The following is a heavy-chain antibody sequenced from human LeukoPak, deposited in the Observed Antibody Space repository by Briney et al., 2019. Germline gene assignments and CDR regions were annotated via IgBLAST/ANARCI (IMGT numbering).Heavy chain of an antibody. J-gene: IGHJ3*02. CDR2: ISAYNGNT. D-gene: IGHD6-19*01. CDR3: ARDTSGWYRGFRLNAFDI. Sequence: ASVKVSCKASGYTFTSYGISWVRQAPGQGLEWMGWISAYNGNTNYAQKLQGRVTVTTDTSTSTAYMELRSLRSDDTAVYYCARDTSGWYRGFRLNAFDIWGQGTMVTVSS. CDR1: GYTFTSYG. V-gene: IGHV1-18*01.